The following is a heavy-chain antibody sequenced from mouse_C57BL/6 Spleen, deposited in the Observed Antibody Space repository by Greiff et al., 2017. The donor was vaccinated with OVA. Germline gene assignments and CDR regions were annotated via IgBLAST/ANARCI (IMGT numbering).Heavy chain of an antibody. Sequence: QVQLQQPGAELVMPGASVKLSCKASGYTFTSYWMHWVKQRPGQGLEWIGEIDPSDSYTNYNQKFKGKSTLTVDKSSSTAYMQLSSLTSEDSPVCYCASDYYGSRSPAWFAYWGQGTLGTVSA. CDR3: ASDYYGSRSPAWFAY. CDR2: IDPSDSYT. CDR1: GYTFTSYW. D-gene: IGHD1-1*01. J-gene: IGHJ3*01. V-gene: IGHV1-69*01.